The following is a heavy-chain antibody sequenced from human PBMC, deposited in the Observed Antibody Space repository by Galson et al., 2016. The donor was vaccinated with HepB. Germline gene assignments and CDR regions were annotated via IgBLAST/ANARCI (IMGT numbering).Heavy chain of an antibody. Sequence: SVKVSCKASGYTFTSYYMHWVRQAPEQGLEWMGIINPRGGSTRYAEKFQGRVTLARDTSTSTVYMDLTSLRFEDTAVYYCAVYSSGWHPWGQGTLVTVSS. J-gene: IGHJ5*02. CDR3: AVYSSGWHP. CDR1: GYTFTSYY. D-gene: IGHD6-19*01. CDR2: INPRGGST. V-gene: IGHV1-46*01.